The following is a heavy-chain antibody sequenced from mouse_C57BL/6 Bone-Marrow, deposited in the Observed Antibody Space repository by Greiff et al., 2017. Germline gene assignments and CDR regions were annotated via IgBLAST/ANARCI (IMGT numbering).Heavy chain of an antibody. Sequence: EVKLMESGAELVRPGASVKLSCTASGFNIKDDSMHWVKQRPEQGLEWIGWIEPENGDTEYASKFQGKATITADTSSNTAYLQLSSLTSEDTAVYYCTTPYYYGSSFPFDYWGQGTTLTVSS. CDR2: IEPENGDT. CDR3: TTPYYYGSSFPFDY. D-gene: IGHD1-1*01. V-gene: IGHV14-4*01. CDR1: GFNIKDDS. J-gene: IGHJ2*01.